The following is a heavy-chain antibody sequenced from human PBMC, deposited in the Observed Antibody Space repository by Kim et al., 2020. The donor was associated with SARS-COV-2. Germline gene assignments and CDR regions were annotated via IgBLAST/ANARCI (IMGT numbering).Heavy chain of an antibody. V-gene: IGHV3-48*02. CDR2: ISSSSSTI. CDR1: GFTFSSYS. Sequence: GGSLRLSCAASGFTFSSYSMNWVRQAPGKGLEWVSYISSSSSTIYYADSVKGRFTISRDNAKNSLYLQMNSLRDEDTAVYYCARVDIVATTTYYYYGMDVSGQGTTVTVSS. D-gene: IGHD5-12*01. J-gene: IGHJ6*02. CDR3: ARVDIVATTTYYYYGMDV.